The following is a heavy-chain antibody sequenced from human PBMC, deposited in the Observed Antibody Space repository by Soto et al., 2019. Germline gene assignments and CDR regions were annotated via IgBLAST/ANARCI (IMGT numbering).Heavy chain of an antibody. D-gene: IGHD3-10*01. CDR1: GFTFSSYA. CDR2: ISYDGSNK. J-gene: IGHJ6*02. CDR3: ASSPWGGSGSGRDKRDYYYGMDV. Sequence: PGGSLRLSCAASGFTFSSYAMHWVRQAPGKGLEWVAVISYDGSNKYYADSVKGRFTISRDNSKNTLYLQMNSLRAEDTAVYYCASSPWGGSGSGRDKRDYYYGMDVWGQGTTVTVSS. V-gene: IGHV3-30-3*01.